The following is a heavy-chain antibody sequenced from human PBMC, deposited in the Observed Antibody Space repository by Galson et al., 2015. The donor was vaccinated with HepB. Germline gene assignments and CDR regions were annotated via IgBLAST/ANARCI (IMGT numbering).Heavy chain of an antibody. CDR1: GFTFSRYG. J-gene: IGHJ4*02. D-gene: IGHD6-6*01. V-gene: IGHV3-33*01. CDR3: GRDFSYGSLDFGN. CDR2: IQFDGSKE. Sequence: SLRLSCAASGFTFSRYGMHWVRQATGKGLDWVAAIQFDGSKEYYAHSVKGRFTISRGDSKNTVSLQMNSLGAEDSAVYYCGRDFSYGSLDFGNWGQGTLVTVFS.